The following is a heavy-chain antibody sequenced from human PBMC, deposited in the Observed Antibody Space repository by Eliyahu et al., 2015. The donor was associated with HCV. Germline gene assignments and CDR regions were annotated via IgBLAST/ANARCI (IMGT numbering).Heavy chain of an antibody. Sequence: EVQLLESGGGLVQPGGSLRLSCAASGFPFSXYAMXWVRQAPGKGLGWVSXISGSGGSTYYADSVKGRFTISRDNSKNTLYLQMNSLRAEDTAVYYCAKDPPRDSSGSSVIYWGQGTLVTVSS. CDR2: ISGSGGST. CDR3: AKDPPRDSSGSSVIY. D-gene: IGHD3-22*01. J-gene: IGHJ4*02. CDR1: GFPFSXYA. V-gene: IGHV3-23*01.